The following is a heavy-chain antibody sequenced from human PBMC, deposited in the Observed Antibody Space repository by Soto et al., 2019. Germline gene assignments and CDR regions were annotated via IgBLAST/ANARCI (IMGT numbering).Heavy chain of an antibody. V-gene: IGHV1-8*01. CDR3: ARDKTTVITLNWFDP. Sequence: AASVKVSCKTSGYTFTNYDINWVRQATGQGLEWMGWMNPNSGHTAYAQKFQGRVTMTRNTSISTAYMELSSLGSEDTALYFCARDKTTVITLNWFDPWGQGTLVTVSS. J-gene: IGHJ5*02. CDR1: GYTFTNYD. D-gene: IGHD4-4*01. CDR2: MNPNSGHT.